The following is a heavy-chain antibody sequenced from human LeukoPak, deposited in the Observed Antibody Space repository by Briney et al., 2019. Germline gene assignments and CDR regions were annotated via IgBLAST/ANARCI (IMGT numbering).Heavy chain of an antibody. CDR2: INHSGST. CDR3: ASGGDYYGSGSYYIYYYGMDV. CDR1: GGSFSGYY. Sequence: SETLSLTCAVYGGSFSGYYWSWIRQPPGKGLEWIGEINHSGSTNYNPSLKSRVTISVDTSKNQFSLKLSSVTAADTAVYYCASGGDYYGSGSYYIYYYGMDVWAKGPRSPSP. V-gene: IGHV4-34*01. D-gene: IGHD3-10*01. J-gene: IGHJ6*02.